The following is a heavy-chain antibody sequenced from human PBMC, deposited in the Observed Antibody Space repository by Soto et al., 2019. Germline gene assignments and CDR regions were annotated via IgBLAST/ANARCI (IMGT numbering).Heavy chain of an antibody. Sequence: EVQLVESGGGLVQPGGSLRLSCAASGFTFSSYWMSWVRQAPGKGLEWVANIKQDGSEKYYVDSVKGRFTISRDNAKNSLYLQMNSLRAEDTAVYYCARESAVNIVATMDYYFDYWGQGTLVTVSS. CDR2: IKQDGSEK. D-gene: IGHD5-12*01. CDR1: GFTFSSYW. V-gene: IGHV3-7*01. J-gene: IGHJ4*02. CDR3: ARESAVNIVATMDYYFDY.